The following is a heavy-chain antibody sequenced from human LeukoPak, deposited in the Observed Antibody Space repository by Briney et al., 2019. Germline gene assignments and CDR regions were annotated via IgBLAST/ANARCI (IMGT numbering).Heavy chain of an antibody. CDR1: GFTFSNYG. J-gene: IGHJ6*02. D-gene: IGHD6-13*01. Sequence: GRSLRLSCAASGFTFSNYGMHWVRQAPGKGLEWVAVISYDGSNKYYADSVKGRFTISRDNSKNTLYLQMNSLRAEDTAVYYCARELIAAAGDENGMDVWGQGTTVTVSS. CDR2: ISYDGSNK. CDR3: ARELIAAAGDENGMDV. V-gene: IGHV3-30*19.